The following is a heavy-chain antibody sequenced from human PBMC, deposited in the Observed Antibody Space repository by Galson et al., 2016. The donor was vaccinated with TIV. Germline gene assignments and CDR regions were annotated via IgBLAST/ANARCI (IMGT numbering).Heavy chain of an antibody. V-gene: IGHV7-4-1*02. CDR2: INTRNGHP. CDR3: ARSGDYNYYYSYMDV. Sequence: VKVSCKASGYDFTSCAMNWVRQAPGQGLEWLGWINTRNGHPTYAEGFTGRFVFSLDTSVSTAYLQISSLTADDTAVYYCARSGDYNYYYSYMDVWAKGTTVTVSS. D-gene: IGHD4-17*01. CDR1: GYDFTSCA. J-gene: IGHJ6*03.